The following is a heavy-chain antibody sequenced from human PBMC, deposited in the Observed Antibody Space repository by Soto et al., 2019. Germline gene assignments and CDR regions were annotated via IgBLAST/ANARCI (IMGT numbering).Heavy chain of an antibody. CDR2: ISYTGSTI. Sequence: PGGSLRLSCAASGFTFSNYEMNWVRQTPGKGLEWVSYISYTGSTIYYADSVRGRFTTSRDNSKNSLYLQMNSLRAEDTAVYYCARGLRIYYDRSGLHYWGQGTLVTVSS. J-gene: IGHJ4*02. CDR3: ARGLRIYYDRSGLHY. CDR1: GFTFSNYE. D-gene: IGHD3-22*01. V-gene: IGHV3-48*03.